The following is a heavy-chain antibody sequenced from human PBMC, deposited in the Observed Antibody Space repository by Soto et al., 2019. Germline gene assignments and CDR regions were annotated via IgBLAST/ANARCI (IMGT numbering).Heavy chain of an antibody. V-gene: IGHV3-30*03. CDR3: ATVDYSGSYFDC. CDR1: GFTFSSYG. Sequence: QVQLVESGGGVVQPGRSLRLSCAASGFTFSSYGMHWVRQAPGKGLEWVAVISYDGSNKYYADSVKGRFTIYRDNNKNKLYLQMNSLRAEDTAVYYCATVDYSGSYFDCWGQGTLVTVSS. D-gene: IGHD1-26*01. CDR2: ISYDGSNK. J-gene: IGHJ4*02.